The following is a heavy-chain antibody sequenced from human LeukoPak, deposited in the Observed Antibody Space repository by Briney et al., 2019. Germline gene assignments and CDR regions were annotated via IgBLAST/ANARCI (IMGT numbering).Heavy chain of an antibody. CDR2: ISSSGSTI. CDR3: ARGGDNYGYIFDY. J-gene: IGHJ4*02. Sequence: GGSLRLSCAASGFTFSSYGMHWVRQAPGKGLEWVSYISSSGSTIYYADSVKGRFTISRDNAKNSLYLQMNNLRAEDTAIYYCARGGDNYGYIFDYWGQGTLVTVSS. D-gene: IGHD5-18*01. CDR1: GFTFSSYG. V-gene: IGHV3-48*04.